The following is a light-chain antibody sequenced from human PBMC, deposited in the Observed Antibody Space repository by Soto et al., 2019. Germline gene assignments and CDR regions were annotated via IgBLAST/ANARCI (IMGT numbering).Light chain of an antibody. V-gene: IGKV3-20*01. CDR3: QQYGNSPPWT. Sequence: EIVLTQSPGTLSLSPGDRATLSCRASQSVSSNFLAWYQQKPGQAPRLLVYGASSRATGIPDRFSGSGSGTDFTLTISRLEPEDFAGYYCQQYGNSPPWTFGQGTKVEIK. CDR2: GAS. J-gene: IGKJ1*01. CDR1: QSVSSNF.